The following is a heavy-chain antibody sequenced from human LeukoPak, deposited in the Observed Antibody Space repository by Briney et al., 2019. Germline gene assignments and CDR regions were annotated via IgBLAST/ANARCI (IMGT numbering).Heavy chain of an antibody. CDR2: VYYSGSA. J-gene: IGHJ5*02. D-gene: IGHD2-2*02. CDR3: ARALRHCSATSCYTWFDP. Sequence: SETLSLTCTVSGGSIRSDSYYWGWSRQPPGKGLECIGVVYYSGSAYYTPSLKSRVTISVDTSKNQFSLRLSSVTAADTAVYYCARALRHCSATSCYTWFDPWGQGTLVTVSS. V-gene: IGHV4-39*07. CDR1: GGSIRSDSYY.